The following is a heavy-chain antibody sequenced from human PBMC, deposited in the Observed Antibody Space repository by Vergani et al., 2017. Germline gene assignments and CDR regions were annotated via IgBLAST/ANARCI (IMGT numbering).Heavy chain of an antibody. D-gene: IGHD3-10*01. CDR1: GFAVSENY. CDR2: TYPSGET. Sequence: VESGGTLVQPGGSLRLSCAVSGFAVSENYIKWVRQAPGKGLEWVSITYPSGETFFTDSVKGRFTLSRDISRNMVYLEMNTLRPDDSSLYYCASRISVGESLSDFWGRGTLVTVAS. V-gene: IGHV3-66*02. J-gene: IGHJ4*02. CDR3: ASRISVGESLSDF.